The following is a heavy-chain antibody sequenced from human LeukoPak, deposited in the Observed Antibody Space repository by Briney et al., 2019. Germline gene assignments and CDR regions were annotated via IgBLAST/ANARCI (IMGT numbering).Heavy chain of an antibody. D-gene: IGHD3-22*01. CDR2: IIPTFGTA. Sequence: SVKVSCKASGGTFSSYAISWVRQAPGQGLEWMGGIIPTFGTANYAQKFQGRVTITADESTSTAYMELSSLRSEDTAVYYCAREGYYYDSSGYYNYWGQGTLVTVSS. V-gene: IGHV1-69*13. J-gene: IGHJ4*02. CDR1: GGTFSSYA. CDR3: AREGYYYDSSGYYNY.